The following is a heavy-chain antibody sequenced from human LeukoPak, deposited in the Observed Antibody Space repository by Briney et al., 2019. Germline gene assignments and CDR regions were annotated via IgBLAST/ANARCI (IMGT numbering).Heavy chain of an antibody. D-gene: IGHD6-13*01. V-gene: IGHV1-8*03. CDR3: ARVDSSPDY. CDR2: MNTKSGNT. J-gene: IGHJ4*02. Sequence: ASVKVSCKASGYTFTRYDINWVRQATGQGLEWMGWMNTKSGNTGHAQKFQGRVTITRDTSINTVYMELSSLRSEDTAVYFCARVDSSPDYWGQGTLVTVSS. CDR1: GYTFTRYD.